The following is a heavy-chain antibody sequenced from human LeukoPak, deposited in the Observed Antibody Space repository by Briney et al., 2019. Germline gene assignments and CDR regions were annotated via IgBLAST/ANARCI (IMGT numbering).Heavy chain of an antibody. J-gene: IGHJ6*03. D-gene: IGHD3-3*01. CDR2: ISAYNGNT. Sequence: ASVKVSCKASGYTFTSYGISWVRQAPGQGLEWMGWISAYNGNTNYAQKLQGRVTMTTDTSTSTAYMELRSLRSDDTAVYYCARDLTPRDDFWSGYYLYYYYYYMDLWGKGTTVTVSS. V-gene: IGHV1-18*01. CDR3: ARDLTPRDDFWSGYYLYYYYYYMDL. CDR1: GYTFTSYG.